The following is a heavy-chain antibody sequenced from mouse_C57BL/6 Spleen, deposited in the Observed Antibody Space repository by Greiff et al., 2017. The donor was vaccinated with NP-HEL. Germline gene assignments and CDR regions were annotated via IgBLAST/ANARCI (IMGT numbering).Heavy chain of an antibody. Sequence: EVHLVESGGGLVKPGGSLKLSCAASGFTFSSYAMSWVRQTPEKRLEWVATISDGGSYTYYPDNVKGRFTISRDNAKNNLYLQMSHLKSEDTAMYYCAREGADGSSYWYFDVWGTGTTVTVSS. CDR1: GFTFSSYA. V-gene: IGHV5-4*01. CDR2: ISDGGSYT. D-gene: IGHD1-1*01. J-gene: IGHJ1*03. CDR3: AREGADGSSYWYFDV.